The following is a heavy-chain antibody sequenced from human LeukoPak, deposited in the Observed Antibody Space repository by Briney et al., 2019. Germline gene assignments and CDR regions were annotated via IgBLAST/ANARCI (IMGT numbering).Heavy chain of an antibody. CDR1: GGSISSSSYY. D-gene: IGHD6-19*01. CDR2: IYYSGST. V-gene: IGHV4-39*07. CDR3: ARDEGSGWYPYNWFDP. J-gene: IGHJ5*02. Sequence: SETLSLTCTVSGGSISSSSYYWGWIRQPPGKGLEWIGSIYYSGSTYYNPSLKSRVTISVDTSKNQFSLKLSSVTAADTAVYYCARDEGSGWYPYNWFDPWGQGTLVTVSS.